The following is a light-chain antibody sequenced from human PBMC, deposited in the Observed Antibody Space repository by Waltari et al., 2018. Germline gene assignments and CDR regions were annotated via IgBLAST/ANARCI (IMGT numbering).Light chain of an antibody. CDR3: ATWDYSLNGWV. Sequence: QSVLTQSPSASGTPGQRVPIPFSGTSSTIGRHILNWYHQFPGTAPKLLIISDNQRPSGVPDRFSGSRSGTSASLAVSGLQSDDEADYYCATWDYSLNGWVFGGGTKLTVL. CDR2: SDN. J-gene: IGLJ3*02. V-gene: IGLV1-44*01. CDR1: SSTIGRHI.